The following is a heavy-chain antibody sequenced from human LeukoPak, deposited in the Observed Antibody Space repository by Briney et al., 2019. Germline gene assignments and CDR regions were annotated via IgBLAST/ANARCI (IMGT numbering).Heavy chain of an antibody. CDR2: INHSGST. D-gene: IGHD2-15*01. J-gene: IGHJ3*02. CDR3: ASRKEDRIVVVVAATSGAFDI. Sequence: SETLSLTCAVYGGSVSGYYWSWIRQPPGKGLEWIGEINHSGSTNYNPSLKSRVTISVDTSKNQFSLKLSSVTAADTAVYYCASRKEDRIVVVVAATSGAFDIWGQGTMVTVSS. V-gene: IGHV4-34*01. CDR1: GGSVSGYY.